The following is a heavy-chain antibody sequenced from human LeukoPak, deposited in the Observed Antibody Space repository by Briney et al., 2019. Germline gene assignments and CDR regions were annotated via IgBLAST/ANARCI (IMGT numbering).Heavy chain of an antibody. J-gene: IGHJ4*02. Sequence: ASVKVSCKASGYTLTAYYIHWVRQAPGQGLEWLGWINTNSGGTNYAQKFQGRVTMTRDTAINTAHMELSSLRSDDTAMYYCATSPAAKVDYWGQGTLVTVSS. V-gene: IGHV1-2*02. D-gene: IGHD2-2*01. CDR2: INTNSGGT. CDR3: ATSPAAKVDY. CDR1: GYTLTAYY.